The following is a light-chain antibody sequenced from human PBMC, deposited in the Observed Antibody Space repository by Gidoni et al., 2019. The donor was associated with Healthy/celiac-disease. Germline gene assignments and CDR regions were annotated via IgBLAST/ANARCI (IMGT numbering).Light chain of an antibody. Sequence: DIQMTQSPSSLSASVGDRVTITCRESQSISSYLNWYQQKPGKAPKLLIYAASSLQSGVPSRFSGSGSGTDFTRTISSLQPEDFATYYCQQSDSIPLHFGGGTKVEIK. CDR2: AAS. V-gene: IGKV1-39*01. J-gene: IGKJ4*01. CDR1: QSISSY. CDR3: QQSDSIPLH.